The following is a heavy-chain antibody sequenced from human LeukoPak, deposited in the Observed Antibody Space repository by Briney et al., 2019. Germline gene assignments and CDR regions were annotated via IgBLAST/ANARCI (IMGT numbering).Heavy chain of an antibody. Sequence: GGSLRLSCAASGFTFSSYWMHWVRQVPGKGLVWVSRINSDGGTTNYADSVGGRFTISRDNAKTTLYLQMNSLRAEDTAVYYCASGARDGYKYTLDYWGQGILVTVSS. D-gene: IGHD5-24*01. V-gene: IGHV3-74*01. CDR3: ASGARDGYKYTLDY. J-gene: IGHJ4*02. CDR2: INSDGGTT. CDR1: GFTFSSYW.